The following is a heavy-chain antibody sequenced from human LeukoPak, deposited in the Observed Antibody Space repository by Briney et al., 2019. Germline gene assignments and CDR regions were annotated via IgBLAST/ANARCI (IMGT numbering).Heavy chain of an antibody. D-gene: IGHD6-6*01. CDR1: GGSISSSSYY. Sequence: PSETLSLTCTVSGGSISSSSYYWGWIRQPPGKGLEWIGSIYYSGSTYYNPSLKSRVTISVDTSKNQFSLELSSVTAADTAVYYCARHRPRGWFDPWGQGTLVTVSS. J-gene: IGHJ5*02. V-gene: IGHV4-39*01. CDR2: IYYSGST. CDR3: ARHRPRGWFDP.